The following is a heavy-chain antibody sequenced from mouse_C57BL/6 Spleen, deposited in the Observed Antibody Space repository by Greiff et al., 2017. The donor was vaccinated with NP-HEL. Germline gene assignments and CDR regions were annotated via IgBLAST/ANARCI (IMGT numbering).Heavy chain of an antibody. CDR3: ARNLYSNYLAWFAY. CDR2: IYPGDGDT. V-gene: IGHV1-82*01. J-gene: IGHJ3*01. CDR1: GYAFSSSW. Sequence: QVQLQQSGPELVKPGASVKISCKASGYAFSSSWMNWVKQRPGKGLEWIGRIYPGDGDTNYNGKFKGKATLTADKSSSTAYMQLSSLTSEDSAVYFCARNLYSNYLAWFAYWGQGTLVTVSA. D-gene: IGHD2-5*01.